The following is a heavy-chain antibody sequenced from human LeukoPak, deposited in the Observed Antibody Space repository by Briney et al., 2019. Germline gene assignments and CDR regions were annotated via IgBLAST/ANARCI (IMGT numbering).Heavy chain of an antibody. CDR3: ARDSIMITFGGVIVNWFDP. J-gene: IGHJ5*02. CDR1: GGTFSSYA. D-gene: IGHD3-16*02. V-gene: IGHV1-69*04. CDR2: IIPILGIA. Sequence: SVKVSCKASGGTFSSYAISWVRQAPGQGLEWMGRIIPILGIANYAQKLQGRVTMTTDTSTSTAYMELRSLRSDDTAVYYCARDSIMITFGGVIVNWFDPWGQGTLVTVSS.